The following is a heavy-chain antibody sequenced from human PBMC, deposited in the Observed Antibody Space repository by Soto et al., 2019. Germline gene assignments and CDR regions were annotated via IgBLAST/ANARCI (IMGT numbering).Heavy chain of an antibody. J-gene: IGHJ6*02. Sequence: GGSLRLSCAASGFTFSSYGMHWVRQAPGKGLEWVAVIWYDGSNKYYADSVKGRFTISRDNSKNTLYLQMNSLRAEDTAVYYCARGANGKYYYYYGMDVWGQGTTVTVSS. V-gene: IGHV3-33*01. CDR1: GFTFSSYG. CDR3: ARGANGKYYYYYGMDV. D-gene: IGHD1-26*01. CDR2: IWYDGSNK.